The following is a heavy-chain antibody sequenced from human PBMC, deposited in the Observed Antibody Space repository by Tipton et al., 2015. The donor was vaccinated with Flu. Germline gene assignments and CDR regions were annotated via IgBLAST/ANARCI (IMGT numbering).Heavy chain of an antibody. V-gene: IGHV4-4*07. Sequence: LRLSCTVSGGSISSYYWSWIRQPAGKGLEWIGRIYTSGSTNYNPFLKSRVTMSVDTSKNQLSLKLYSVTAADTAVYYCARDRLSRGFDPWGQGTLVTVAS. CDR1: GGSISSYY. CDR2: IYTSGST. CDR3: ARDRLSRGFDP. J-gene: IGHJ5*02. D-gene: IGHD6-6*01.